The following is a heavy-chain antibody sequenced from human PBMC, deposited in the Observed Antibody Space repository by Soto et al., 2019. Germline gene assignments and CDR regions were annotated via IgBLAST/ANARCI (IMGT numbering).Heavy chain of an antibody. J-gene: IGHJ4*02. V-gene: IGHV1-2*02. Sequence: QVQLVQSGAEVKKPGASVKVSCKASGYAFRGYQMDCLRQAPGQGLEWVGWINPDSGGTNYGQKFQGRVTITRDTAIRTIYMELSSLTSDDTAVYYCARGCSGGTCFLLSFWGQGTLVTVSS. CDR1: GYAFRGYQ. D-gene: IGHD2-15*01. CDR2: INPDSGGT. CDR3: ARGCSGGTCFLLSF.